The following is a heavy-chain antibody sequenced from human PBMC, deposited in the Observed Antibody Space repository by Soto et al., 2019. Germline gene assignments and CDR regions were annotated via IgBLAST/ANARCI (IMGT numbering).Heavy chain of an antibody. CDR3: ARESEDLTSNFDY. J-gene: IGHJ4*02. CDR1: GFTFTRYS. CDR2: ISSTTNYI. V-gene: IGHV3-21*01. Sequence: XGSLGLSCAASGFTFTRYSMNGVRQAPGKGLEWISSISSTTNYIYYADSMKGRFTVSRDNAKNSVYLEMNSLSAEDTAVYYCARESEDLTSNFDYWGQGTLVTVSS.